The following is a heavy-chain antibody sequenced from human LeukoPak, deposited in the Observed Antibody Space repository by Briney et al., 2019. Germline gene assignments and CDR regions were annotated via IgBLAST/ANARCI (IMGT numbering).Heavy chain of an antibody. CDR2: IYSGGNT. CDR1: GFTVSSNS. V-gene: IGHV3-53*01. CDR3: AKLYVWGSYRPYYFDY. D-gene: IGHD3-16*02. J-gene: IGHJ4*02. Sequence: GGSLRLSCTVSGFTVSSNSMSWVRQAPGKGLEWVSFIYSGGNTHYSDSVKGRFTISRDNSKNTLYLQMNSLRAEDTAVYYCAKLYVWGSYRPYYFDYWGQGTLVTVSS.